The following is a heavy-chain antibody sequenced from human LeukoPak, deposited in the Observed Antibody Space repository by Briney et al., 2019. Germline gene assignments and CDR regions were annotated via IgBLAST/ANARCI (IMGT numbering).Heavy chain of an antibody. CDR1: GYTFTSYG. CDR2: ISAYNGNT. V-gene: IGHV1-18*01. Sequence: GASVKVSCKASGYTFTSYGISWVRQAPGQGLEWMGWISAYNGNTNYAQKLQGRVTMTTDTSTSTAYMELRSLRSDDTAVYYCARDGLYYSSGGIYYYYGMDVWGQGTTVTVSS. J-gene: IGHJ6*02. CDR3: ARDGLYYSSGGIYYYYGMDV. D-gene: IGHD6-19*01.